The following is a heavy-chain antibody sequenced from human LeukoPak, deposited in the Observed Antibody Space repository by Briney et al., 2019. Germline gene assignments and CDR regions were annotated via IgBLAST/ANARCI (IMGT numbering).Heavy chain of an antibody. V-gene: IGHV1-69*04. J-gene: IGHJ4*02. CDR1: GGTFSSYA. CDR3: ARDLRDSSGYYNTHGY. D-gene: IGHD3-22*01. Sequence: SVKVSCKASGGTFSSYAISWVRQAPGQGLEWMGRIIPILGIANYAQKFQGRVTITADKSTSTAYMELSSLRSEDTAVYYCARDLRDSSGYYNTHGYWGQGTLVTVSS. CDR2: IIPILGIA.